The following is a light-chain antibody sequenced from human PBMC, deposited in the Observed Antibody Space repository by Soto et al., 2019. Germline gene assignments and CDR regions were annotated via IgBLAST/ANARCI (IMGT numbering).Light chain of an antibody. J-gene: IGKJ1*01. CDR2: GAS. CDR1: QSVSNNY. V-gene: IGKV3-20*01. Sequence: RASQSVSNNYLAWYQQKPGQAPRLLIYGASNRATGIPDRFSGSGSGTDFTLTISRLEPEDFAVYYCQQYGSSGTFGQGTKVDIK. CDR3: QQYGSSGT.